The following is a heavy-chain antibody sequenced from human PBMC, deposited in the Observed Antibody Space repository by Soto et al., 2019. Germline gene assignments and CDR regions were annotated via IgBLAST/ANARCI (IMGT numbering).Heavy chain of an antibody. D-gene: IGHD5-12*01. J-gene: IGHJ6*02. CDR3: ARAGKKGVATIRNYYYYGMDV. CDR2: INHSGST. V-gene: IGHV4-34*01. CDR1: GGSFSGYY. Sequence: PSETLSLTCAVYGGSFSGYYWIWIRQPPGKGLEWIGEINHSGSTNYNPSLKSRVTISVDTSKNQFSLKLSSVTAADTAVYYCARAGKKGVATIRNYYYYGMDVWGQGTTVT.